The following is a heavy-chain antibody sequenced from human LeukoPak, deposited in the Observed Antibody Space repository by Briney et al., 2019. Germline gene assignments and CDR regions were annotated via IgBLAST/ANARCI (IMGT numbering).Heavy chain of an antibody. V-gene: IGHV3-30*04. J-gene: IGHJ6*03. CDR2: ISYDGSNK. D-gene: IGHD2-15*01. CDR3: AGSVVIRITVRYYMDV. CDR1: GFTFSSYA. Sequence: GGSLRLSCAASGFTFSSYAMHWVRQAPGKGLEWVAVISYDGSNKYYADSVKGRFTISRDNSKNTLFLQMNSLRAEDTAVYYCAGSVVIRITVRYYMDVWGKGTTVTVSS.